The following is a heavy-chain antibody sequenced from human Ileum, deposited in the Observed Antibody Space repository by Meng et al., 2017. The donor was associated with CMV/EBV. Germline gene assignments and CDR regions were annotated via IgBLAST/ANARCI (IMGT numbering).Heavy chain of an antibody. Sequence: QLQAQESGPGMVKSSETLSLTCNVSGDSITTTTYYWGWLRQPPGKGLEWIASIYYSGTTYYNPSLESRVTISVDTSKNQFSLKVYSVTAADTAIYYCARSRREDWFDPWGQGTLVTVSS. CDR3: ARSRREDWFDP. CDR1: GDSITTTTYY. D-gene: IGHD1-26*01. J-gene: IGHJ5*02. CDR2: IYYSGTT. V-gene: IGHV4-39*07.